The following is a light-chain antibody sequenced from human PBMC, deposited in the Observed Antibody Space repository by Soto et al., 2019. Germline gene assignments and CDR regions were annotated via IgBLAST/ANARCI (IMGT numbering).Light chain of an antibody. CDR2: DSN. CDR1: TSNIGSNY. Sequence: QSVLTQPPSVSAAPGQKVTISCSGSTSNIGSNYVSWYQQVPGTAPKLLIYDSNKRPSGIPDRFSGSKSGTSATLGIAGLQTGDEADYYCLTWDSSLRAGLFGGGTKQTVL. J-gene: IGLJ2*01. CDR3: LTWDSSLRAGL. V-gene: IGLV1-51*01.